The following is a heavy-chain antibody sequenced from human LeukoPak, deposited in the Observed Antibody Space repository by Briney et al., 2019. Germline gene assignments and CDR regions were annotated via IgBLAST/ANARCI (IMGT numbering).Heavy chain of an antibody. CDR3: ARARDAKGNDYLRDAFDL. D-gene: IGHD4-11*01. J-gene: IGHJ3*01. CDR1: GFTFSASD. Sequence: GGSLRLSCAASGFTFSASDMSWVRQAPGKGLEWVSSISSSGTYIYDAASLKGRFTISRDNAKKSLALQMDSLREEDTAMYYCARARDAKGNDYLRDAFDLWGQGTMVTVSS. V-gene: IGHV3-21*01. CDR2: ISSSGTYI.